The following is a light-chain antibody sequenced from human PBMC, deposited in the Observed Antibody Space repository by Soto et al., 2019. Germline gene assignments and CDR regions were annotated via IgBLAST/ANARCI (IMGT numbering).Light chain of an antibody. CDR3: QQANSFPLT. J-gene: IGKJ4*01. V-gene: IGKV1-12*01. CDR2: EAS. Sequence: DTQMTQSPSSLSASVGDRVTITCRASQGVNAWLAWYQQKPGKAPELLIYEASTLHSGVPSRFSGSGSGTDFTLTISSLQPEDVATYYCQQANSFPLTFGGGTKVEVQ. CDR1: QGVNAW.